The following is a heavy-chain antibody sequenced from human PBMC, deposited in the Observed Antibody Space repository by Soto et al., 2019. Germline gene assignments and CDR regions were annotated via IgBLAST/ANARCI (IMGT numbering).Heavy chain of an antibody. J-gene: IGHJ4*02. CDR3: ARDSAPTAMPEY. D-gene: IGHD5-18*01. CDR1: GYSFTSYY. Sequence: GASVKVSCKASGYSFTSYYLQWVRRAPGQGLEWMGIIKPSDGSTSYTQKFQDRVTIAADTSTNTVYMELSSLTSEDTAVYYCARDSAPTAMPEYWGQGTLVTVSS. CDR2: IKPSDGST. V-gene: IGHV1-46*01.